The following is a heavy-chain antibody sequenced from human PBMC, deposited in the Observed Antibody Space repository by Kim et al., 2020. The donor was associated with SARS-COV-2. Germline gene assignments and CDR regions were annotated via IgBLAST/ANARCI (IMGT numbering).Heavy chain of an antibody. V-gene: IGHV4-59*08. J-gene: IGHJ4*02. CDR3: ARRTRAYCGGDCPYYFDY. CDR2: IYYSGST. Sequence: SETLSLTCTVSGGSISSYYWSWIRQPPGKGLEWVGSIYYSGSTNYNPSLKSRVTISVDTSKNQSSLKLSSVTAADSAVYYCARRTRAYCGGDCPYYFDYCGQGALVTVSS. D-gene: IGHD2-21*02. CDR1: GGSISSYY.